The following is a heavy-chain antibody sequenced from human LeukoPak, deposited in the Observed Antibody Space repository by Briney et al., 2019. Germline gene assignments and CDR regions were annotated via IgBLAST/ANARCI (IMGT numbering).Heavy chain of an antibody. CDR2: IYDNGRT. Sequence: PSETLSLTCTVSDGSISSGGFSWSWVRPHPGKGLEWIGYIYDNGRTKYNSSLKSRLTISVDPSNNQFSLKLTSVTAADTAVYYCARSGYYAFDIWGQGTMVTVSS. V-gene: IGHV4-31*03. CDR3: ARSGYYAFDI. J-gene: IGHJ3*02. CDR1: DGSISSGGFS. D-gene: IGHD3-3*01.